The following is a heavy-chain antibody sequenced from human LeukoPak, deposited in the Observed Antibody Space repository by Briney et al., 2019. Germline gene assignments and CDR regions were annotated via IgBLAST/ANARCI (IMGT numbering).Heavy chain of an antibody. CDR1: GFTFSSYA. J-gene: IGHJ4*02. V-gene: IGHV3-23*01. D-gene: IGHD3-10*01. Sequence: GGSLTLSCAASGFTFSSYAMSWVRQTPGKGLEWVSAISGSGGSTYYADSVEGRFTISRDNYNNTLYLQMNSLRAEDTAVYYCAKGKVSDSWGQGTLVTVSS. CDR3: AKGKVSDS. CDR2: ISGSGGST.